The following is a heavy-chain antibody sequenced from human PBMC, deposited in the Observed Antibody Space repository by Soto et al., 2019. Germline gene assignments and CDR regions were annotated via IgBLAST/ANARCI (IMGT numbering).Heavy chain of an antibody. CDR3: ARAYTRDGYNFDAFDI. D-gene: IGHD5-12*01. CDR2: ISSSSSYI. V-gene: IGHV3-21*01. J-gene: IGHJ3*02. CDR1: GFTFSSYS. Sequence: LRLSCAASGFTFSSYSMDWVRQAPGKGLEWVSSISSSSSYIYYADSVKGRFTISRDNAKNSLYLQMDSLRAEDTAVYYCARAYTRDGYNFDAFDIWGQGTMVTVSS.